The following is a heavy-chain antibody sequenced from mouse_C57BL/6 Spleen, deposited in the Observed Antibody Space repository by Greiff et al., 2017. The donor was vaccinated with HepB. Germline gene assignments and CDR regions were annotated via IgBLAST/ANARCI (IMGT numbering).Heavy chain of an antibody. D-gene: IGHD3-2*02. CDR1: GFTFSSYA. Sequence: EVMLVESGEGLVKPGGSLKLSCAASGFTFSSYAMSWVRQTPEKRLEWVAYISSGGDYIYYADTVKGRFTISRDNARNTLYLQMSSLKSEDTAMYYCTRNPTAQATLDYWGQGTTLTVSS. J-gene: IGHJ2*01. V-gene: IGHV5-9-1*02. CDR2: ISSGGDYI. CDR3: TRNPTAQATLDY.